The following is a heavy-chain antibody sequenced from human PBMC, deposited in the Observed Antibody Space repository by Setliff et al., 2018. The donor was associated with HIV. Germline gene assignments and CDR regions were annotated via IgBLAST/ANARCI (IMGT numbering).Heavy chain of an antibody. D-gene: IGHD3-10*01. CDR1: GYSISTAYY. J-gene: IGHJ1*01. CDR2: VHHSGST. CDR3: TRGGAKYASGNYLQF. V-gene: IGHV4-38-2*01. Sequence: PSETLSLTCAVSGYSISTAYYWAWIRQPPGKGLEWIGGVHHSGSTHYNPSLRSRVTISVDTSKNQFSLKMDSVTAADTARYYCTRGGAKYASGNYLQFWGQGTLVTVSS.